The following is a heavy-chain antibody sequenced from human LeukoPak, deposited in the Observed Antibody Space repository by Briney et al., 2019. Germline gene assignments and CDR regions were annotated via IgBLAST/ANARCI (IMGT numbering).Heavy chain of an antibody. J-gene: IGHJ3*02. Sequence: SETLSLTCTVSGGSISSSSYYWGWIRQPPGKGLEWIGYIYYSGTTNYNPSLKSRVTISVDTSKNHFSLKLSSVTAADTAVYYCARLAGTYDAFDIWGQGTMVTVSS. V-gene: IGHV4-61*03. CDR2: IYYSGTT. D-gene: IGHD6-19*01. CDR3: ARLAGTYDAFDI. CDR1: GGSISSSSYY.